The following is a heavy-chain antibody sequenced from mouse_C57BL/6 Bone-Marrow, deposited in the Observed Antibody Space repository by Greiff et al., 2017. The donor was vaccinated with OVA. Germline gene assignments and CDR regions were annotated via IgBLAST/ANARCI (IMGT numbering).Heavy chain of an antibody. CDR2: IGPGSGST. V-gene: IGHV1-77*01. CDR3: AGITTVVATPAWFAY. J-gene: IGHJ3*01. D-gene: IGHD1-1*01. Sequence: QVQLQQSGAELVKPGASVKISCKASGYTFTDYYINWVKQRPGQGLEWIGKIGPGSGSTYYNEKFKGKATLTADKSSSTAYMQLSSLTSEDSAVYFCAGITTVVATPAWFAYWGQGTLVTVSA. CDR1: GYTFTDYY.